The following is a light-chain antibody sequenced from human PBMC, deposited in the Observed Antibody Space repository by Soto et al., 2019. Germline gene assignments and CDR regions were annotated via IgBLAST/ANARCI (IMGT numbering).Light chain of an antibody. V-gene: IGKV1-5*03. CDR1: QSISSW. CDR2: KAS. J-gene: IGKJ1*01. Sequence: DIPMTQSPSTLSASVGDIVTITCRASQSISSWLAWYQQKPGKAPKIMIYKASSLESGVPSRFSGSGSGTEFTLTISSLQPDDFPTYYCQQYNSYSGTLGQGTKVDI. CDR3: QQYNSYSGT.